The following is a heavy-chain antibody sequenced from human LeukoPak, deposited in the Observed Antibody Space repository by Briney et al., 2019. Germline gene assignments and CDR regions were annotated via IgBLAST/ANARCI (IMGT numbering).Heavy chain of an antibody. V-gene: IGHV3-30-3*01. Sequence: GGSLRLSCAASGFTFSSYAMHWVRQAPGKGLEWVAVISYDGSNKYYADSVKGRFTISRDNSKNTLYLQMNRLRAEDTAVYYCARDILGNIAAAGKSNGMDVWGQGTTVTVSS. CDR3: ARDILGNIAAAGKSNGMDV. CDR2: ISYDGSNK. CDR1: GFTFSSYA. D-gene: IGHD6-13*01. J-gene: IGHJ6*02.